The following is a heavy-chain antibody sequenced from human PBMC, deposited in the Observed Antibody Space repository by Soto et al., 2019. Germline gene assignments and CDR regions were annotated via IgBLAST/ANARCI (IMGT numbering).Heavy chain of an antibody. J-gene: IGHJ6*02. CDR3: ARPLSWVRGVYYYYGMDV. D-gene: IGHD3-10*01. CDR1: GGSISSSSYY. Sequence: SETLSLTCTVSGGSISSSSYYWGWIRQPPGKGLEWIGSIYYSGSTYYNPSLKSRVTISVDTSKNQFSLKLSSVTAADTAVYYCARPLSWVRGVYYYYGMDVWGQGTTVTVSS. V-gene: IGHV4-39*01. CDR2: IYYSGST.